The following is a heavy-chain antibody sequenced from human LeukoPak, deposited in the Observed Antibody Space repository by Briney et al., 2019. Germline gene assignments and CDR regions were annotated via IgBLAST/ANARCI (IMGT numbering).Heavy chain of an antibody. V-gene: IGHV3-23*01. CDR3: TSDPEYCGGDCYSFDY. CDR1: GFTFSSYA. D-gene: IGHD2-21*01. Sequence: PGGSLRLSCAASGFTFSSYAMSWVRQAPGKGLEWVSAISGSGGSTYYADSVKGRFTISRDNSKNTLYLQMNSLRAEDTAVYYCTSDPEYCGGDCYSFDYWGQGTLVTVSS. J-gene: IGHJ4*02. CDR2: ISGSGGST.